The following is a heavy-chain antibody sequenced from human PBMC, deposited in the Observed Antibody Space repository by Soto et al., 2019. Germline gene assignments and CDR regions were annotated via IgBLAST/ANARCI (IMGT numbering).Heavy chain of an antibody. V-gene: IGHV4-34*01. CDR2: INHSGST. CDR1: GGSFSGYY. J-gene: IGHJ4*02. Sequence: SETLSLTCAVYGGSFSGYYWSWIRQPPGKGLEWIGEINHSGSTNYNPSLKSRVTISVDTSKKQFSVKLSSVTAADTAVYYCASVPLGDDILTGYQYYFDYWGQGTLVTVSS. D-gene: IGHD3-9*01. CDR3: ASVPLGDDILTGYQYYFDY.